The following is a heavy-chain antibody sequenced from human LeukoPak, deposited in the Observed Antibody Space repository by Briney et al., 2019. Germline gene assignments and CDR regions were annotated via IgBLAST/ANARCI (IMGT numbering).Heavy chain of an antibody. CDR1: GGTFSSYA. CDR3: AREPGIAAAGTEDSFYNWFDP. J-gene: IGHJ5*02. V-gene: IGHV1-69*06. D-gene: IGHD6-13*01. CDR2: IIPIFGTA. Sequence: SVKVSCKASGGTFSSYAISWVRQAPGQGLEWMGGIIPIFGTANYAQKFQGRVTITADKSTSTAYMELSSLRSEDTAVYYCAREPGIAAAGTEDSFYNWFDPWGQGTLVTVSS.